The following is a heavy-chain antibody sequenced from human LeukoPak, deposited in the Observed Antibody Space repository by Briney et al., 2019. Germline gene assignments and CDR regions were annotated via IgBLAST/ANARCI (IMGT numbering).Heavy chain of an antibody. J-gene: IGHJ4*02. Sequence: SETLSLTCAVCGGSFSGYYWSWIRQPPGKGLEWIGEINHSGSTNYNPSLKSRVTISVDTSKNQFSLKLSSVTAADTAVYYCARAPTWYSSGWYGYYFDYWGQGTLVTVSS. V-gene: IGHV4-34*01. D-gene: IGHD6-19*01. CDR1: GGSFSGYY. CDR2: INHSGST. CDR3: ARAPTWYSSGWYGYYFDY.